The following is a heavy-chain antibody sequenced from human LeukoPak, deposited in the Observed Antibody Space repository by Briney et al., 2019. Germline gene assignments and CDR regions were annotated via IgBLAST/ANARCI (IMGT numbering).Heavy chain of an antibody. Sequence: GGSLRLSCAASGFTFSSYWMSWVRQAPGKGLEWVANIKQDGREKYYVDFVKGRFTISRDNAKNSLYLQMNSLRAEDTAVYYCARDLDPSSSPFPYYFDYWGQGTLVTVSS. CDR3: ARDLDPSSSPFPYYFDY. J-gene: IGHJ4*02. CDR2: IKQDGREK. V-gene: IGHV3-7*01. D-gene: IGHD6-6*01. CDR1: GFTFSSYW.